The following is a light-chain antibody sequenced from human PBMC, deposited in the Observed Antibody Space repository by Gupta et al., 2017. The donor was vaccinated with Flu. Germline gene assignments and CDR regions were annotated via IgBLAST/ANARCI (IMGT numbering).Light chain of an antibody. V-gene: IGLV2-14*01. CDR3: SSFTISSTWV. J-gene: IGLJ3*02. CDR2: EVS. CDR1: SSDVGGYNY. Sequence: SAMTQPASVSGSPGPSITISGTGTSSDVGGYNYVSWYQQHPAKAPKLMIYEVSTWPAGVSARFSDSKSGNTASLTISGLQAEDEADYYCSSFTISSTWVFGGGTKLTVL.